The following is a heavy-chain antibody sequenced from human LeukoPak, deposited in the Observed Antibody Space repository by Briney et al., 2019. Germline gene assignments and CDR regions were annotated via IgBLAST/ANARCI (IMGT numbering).Heavy chain of an antibody. Sequence: KPGGSLRLSCAASGFTFSDYYMSWIRQAPGKGLEWVSYISSSGRTIYYADSVKGRFTISRDNPKNTLYLQMNSLRAEDTAVYYCAREWRKITMTRPRDYWGQGTLVTVSS. J-gene: IGHJ4*02. CDR1: GFTFSDYY. D-gene: IGHD3-22*01. CDR3: AREWRKITMTRPRDY. V-gene: IGHV3-11*04. CDR2: ISSSGRTI.